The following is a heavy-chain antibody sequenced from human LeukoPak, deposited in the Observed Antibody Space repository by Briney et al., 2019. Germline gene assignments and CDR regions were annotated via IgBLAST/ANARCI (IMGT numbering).Heavy chain of an antibody. CDR1: GFTVSSNY. V-gene: IGHV3-53*05. Sequence: GGSLRLSCAASGFTVSSNYMSWVRQAPGKGLEWVSVIYSGGSTYYADSVKGRFTISRDNSKNTVFLEMNSLRTEDTAVYYCARDHRDYYGSGAYLYWGQGTLVTVSS. CDR2: IYSGGST. D-gene: IGHD3-10*01. J-gene: IGHJ4*02. CDR3: ARDHRDYYGSGAYLY.